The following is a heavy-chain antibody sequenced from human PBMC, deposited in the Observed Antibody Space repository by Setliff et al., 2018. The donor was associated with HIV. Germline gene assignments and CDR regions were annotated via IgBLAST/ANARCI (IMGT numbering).Heavy chain of an antibody. CDR2: VSQSGST. CDR1: GVSINRTDHY. Sequence: SETLSLTCSVSGVSINRTDHYWGWIRQSPGKRLEWIGSVSQSGSTYYNPSLKSRITISVDTSKNQFSLKLSSVTAADTAVYYCAREYCSAGSCYSGRWGQGMLVTVSS. J-gene: IGHJ4*02. CDR3: AREYCSAGSCYSGR. D-gene: IGHD2-15*01. V-gene: IGHV4-39*02.